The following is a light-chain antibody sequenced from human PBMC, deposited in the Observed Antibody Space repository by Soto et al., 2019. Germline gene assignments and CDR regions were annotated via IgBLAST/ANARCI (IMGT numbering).Light chain of an antibody. CDR3: QKYNSAPRT. J-gene: IGKJ1*01. CDR2: AAS. Sequence: DIQMTQSPSSLSASVGDRVTITCRASQGISNYLAWYQQKPGKVPKLLIYAASTLQSGVPSRFSGSGSGTAFTLTISSLHPEDVATYYCQKYNSAPRTFGQVTKVEIK. CDR1: QGISNY. V-gene: IGKV1-27*01.